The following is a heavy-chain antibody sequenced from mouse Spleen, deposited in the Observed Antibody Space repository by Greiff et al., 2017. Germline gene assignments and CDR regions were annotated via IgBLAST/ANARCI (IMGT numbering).Heavy chain of an antibody. CDR3: ARHSFYGNYED. CDR2: ISNGGGST. D-gene: IGHD2-1*01. V-gene: IGHV5-12-2*01. Sequence: EVKVVESGGGLVQPGGSLKLSCAASGFTFSSYTMSWVRQTPEKRLEWVAYISNGGGSTYYPDTVKGRFTISRDNAKNTLYLQMSSLKSEDTAMYYCARHSFYGNYEDWGQGTTLTVSS. J-gene: IGHJ2*01. CDR1: GFTFSSYT.